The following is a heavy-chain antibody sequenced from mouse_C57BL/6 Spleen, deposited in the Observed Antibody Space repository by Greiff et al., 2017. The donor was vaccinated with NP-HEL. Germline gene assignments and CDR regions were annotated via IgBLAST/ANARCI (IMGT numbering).Heavy chain of an antibody. CDR2: ISSGSSTI. Sequence: EVMLVESGGGLVKPGGSLKLSCAASGFTFSDYGMHWVRQAPEKGLEWVAYISSGSSTIYYADTVKGRFTISRDNAKNTLFLQMTSLRSEDTAMYYCARRNDYDYAMDYWGQGTSVTVSS. D-gene: IGHD2-4*01. V-gene: IGHV5-17*01. CDR1: GFTFSDYG. CDR3: ARRNDYDYAMDY. J-gene: IGHJ4*01.